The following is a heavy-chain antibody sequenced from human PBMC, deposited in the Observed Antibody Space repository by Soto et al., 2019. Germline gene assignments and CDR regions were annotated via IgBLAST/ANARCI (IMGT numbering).Heavy chain of an antibody. CDR1: GFTSNNYA. Sequence: EVQLLESGGGLVQPGGSLRLSCAASGFTSNNYAMSWVRQAPGKGLEWVSTISGSGDSTYYADSVKGRFSISRDNSRNTLYLQMNSLRAEDTAVYYWAKALRYFDWLLRPWNSMDVWGQGTTVTVSS. CDR3: AKALRYFDWLLRPWNSMDV. CDR2: ISGSGDST. J-gene: IGHJ6*02. D-gene: IGHD3-9*01. V-gene: IGHV3-23*01.